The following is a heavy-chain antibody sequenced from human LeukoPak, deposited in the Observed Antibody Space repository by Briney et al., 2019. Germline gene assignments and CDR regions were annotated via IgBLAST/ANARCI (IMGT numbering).Heavy chain of an antibody. V-gene: IGHV4-59*01. Sequence: PSETLSLTCTVSGGSISSYYWSWIRQPPGKGLEWIGYIYYSGSTHYNPSLKSRVTISVDTSKNQFSLKLSSVTAADTAVYYCARPKVSGWYLGFDYWGQGTLVTVSS. CDR2: IYYSGST. J-gene: IGHJ4*02. CDR1: GGSISSYY. D-gene: IGHD6-19*01. CDR3: ARPKVSGWYLGFDY.